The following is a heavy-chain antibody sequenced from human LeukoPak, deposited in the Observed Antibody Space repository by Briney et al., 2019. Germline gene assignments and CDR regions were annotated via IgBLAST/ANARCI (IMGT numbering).Heavy chain of an antibody. J-gene: IGHJ4*02. D-gene: IGHD5-12*01. V-gene: IGHV4-59*08. CDR1: GGSISSYY. CDR2: IYYSGST. CDR3: ARHGAYSGYDSRFDY. Sequence: SETLSLTCTVSGGSISSYYWSWVRQPPGKGLEWIGYIYYSGSTNYNPSLKSRVTISVDTSKNQFSLKLSSVTAADTAVYYCARHGAYSGYDSRFDYWGQGTLVTVSS.